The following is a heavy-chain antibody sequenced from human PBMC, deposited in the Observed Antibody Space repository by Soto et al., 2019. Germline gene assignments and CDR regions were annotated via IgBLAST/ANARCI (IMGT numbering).Heavy chain of an antibody. J-gene: IGHJ4*02. CDR1: GDSIRTASYF. Sequence: QVQLQESGPGLVKPSQTLSLTCTVSGDSIRTASYFWTWIRQHPGNGLECIGDIYYTGSTHYNPSLKCRVAISLGPSRNQLSMTLALVKAAETAMSYCATVLKISLAEVDNGGQGFLVTGSS. V-gene: IGHV4-31*03. D-gene: IGHD3-3*01. CDR3: ATVLKISLAEVDN. CDR2: IYYTGST.